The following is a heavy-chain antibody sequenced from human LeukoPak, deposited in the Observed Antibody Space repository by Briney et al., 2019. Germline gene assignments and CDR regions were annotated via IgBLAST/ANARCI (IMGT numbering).Heavy chain of an antibody. Sequence: PSETLSLTCSVSGGSISSGGYYWSWIRQPPGKGLEWTGSIYYSGSTYYSPSLKSRLTISVDTSKNQFSLKLSSVTAADTAVYYCANSANYGGNSGYFDYWGQGTLVTVSS. CDR3: ANSANYGGNSGYFDY. CDR2: IYYSGST. V-gene: IGHV4-39*01. CDR1: GGSISSGGYY. D-gene: IGHD4-23*01. J-gene: IGHJ4*02.